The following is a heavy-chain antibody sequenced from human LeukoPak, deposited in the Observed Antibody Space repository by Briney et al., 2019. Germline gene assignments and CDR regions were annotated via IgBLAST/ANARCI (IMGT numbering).Heavy chain of an antibody. CDR1: GGSISSYY. J-gene: IGHJ2*01. V-gene: IGHV4-59*01. CDR2: IYYSGST. D-gene: IGHD6-13*01. Sequence: SETLSPTCTVSGGSISSYYWSWIRQPPGKGLEWIGYIYYSGSTNYNPSLKSRVTISVDTSKNQFSLKLSSVTAADTAVYYCARVMRAAAGSRWYFDLWGRGTLVTVSS. CDR3: ARVMRAAAGSRWYFDL.